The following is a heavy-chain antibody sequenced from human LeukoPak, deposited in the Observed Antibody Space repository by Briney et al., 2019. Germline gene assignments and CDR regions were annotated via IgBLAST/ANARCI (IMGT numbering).Heavy chain of an antibody. CDR1: GFTFDDYA. Sequence: PGRSLRLSCAAAGFTFDDYAMRWVRQAPGKGLEWVSGISWNSGSIGYADSVKGRLTISRDNAKNSLYLQMNSLRAEDTALYYCAKGRTHYYDSSGYFDYWGQGTLVTVSS. D-gene: IGHD3-22*01. CDR2: ISWNSGSI. V-gene: IGHV3-9*01. CDR3: AKGRTHYYDSSGYFDY. J-gene: IGHJ4*02.